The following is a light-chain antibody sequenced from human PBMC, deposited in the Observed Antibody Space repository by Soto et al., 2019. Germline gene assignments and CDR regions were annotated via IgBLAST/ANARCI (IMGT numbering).Light chain of an antibody. CDR3: QQYNKWPPYT. CDR1: QSVSSD. V-gene: IGKV3-15*01. J-gene: IGKJ2*01. CDR2: GAS. Sequence: ILMTQSPATLSVSPGGTVTLSCSASQSVSSDLAWYQQKSGQAPRLLLYGASTRATGIPVRFSGSGSGAEFILTISSLQSEDFSVYYCQQYNKWPPYTFGQGTKVDIK.